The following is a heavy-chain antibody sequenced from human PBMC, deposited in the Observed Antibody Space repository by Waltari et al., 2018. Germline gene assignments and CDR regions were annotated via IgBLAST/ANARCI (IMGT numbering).Heavy chain of an antibody. J-gene: IGHJ5*02. Sequence: QVQLQESGPGLGTPSETLSLPCPRSGYSIRSGSYWGWIRQPPGKGLEWIGSIYHSGSTYYSPSLKSRVTISADTSKNQFSLKLSSVTAADTAVYYCARALSGGDRPSWFDPWGQGTLVTVSS. D-gene: IGHD3-10*01. CDR3: ARALSGGDRPSWFDP. CDR2: IYHSGST. CDR1: GYSIRSGSY. V-gene: IGHV4-38-2*02.